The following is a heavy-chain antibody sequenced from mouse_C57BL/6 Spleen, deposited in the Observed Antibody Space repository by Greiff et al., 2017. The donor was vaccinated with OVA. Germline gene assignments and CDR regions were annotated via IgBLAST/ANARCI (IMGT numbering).Heavy chain of an antibody. CDR2: IDPSDSYT. Sequence: VHLVESGAELVMPGASVKLSCKASGYTFTSSWMHWVKQRPGQGLEWIGEIDPSDSYTNYNQKFKGKSTLTVDKSSSTAYMQLSSLTSEDSAVYYCAVLHYDYWGQGTTLTVSS. D-gene: IGHD1-1*01. J-gene: IGHJ2*01. CDR1: GYTFTSSW. CDR3: AVLHYDY. V-gene: IGHV1-69*01.